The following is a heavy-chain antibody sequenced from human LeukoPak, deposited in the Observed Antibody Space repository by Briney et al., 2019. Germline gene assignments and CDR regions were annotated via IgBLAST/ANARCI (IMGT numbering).Heavy chain of an antibody. J-gene: IGHJ3*02. CDR3: AKDLLVQWLVGSDAFDI. CDR2: ISGSGGST. V-gene: IGHV3-23*01. Sequence: PGGSLRLSCAASGFTFSSYAMSWVRQAPGKGLEWVSAISGSGGSTYYADSVKGRFTISRDNSKNTLYLQINSLRAEDTAVYYCAKDLLVQWLVGSDAFDIWGQGTMVTVSS. CDR1: GFTFSSYA. D-gene: IGHD6-19*01.